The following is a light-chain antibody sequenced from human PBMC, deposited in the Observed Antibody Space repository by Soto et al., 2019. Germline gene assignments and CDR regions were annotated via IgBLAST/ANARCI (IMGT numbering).Light chain of an antibody. CDR2: DAS. J-gene: IGKJ5*01. CDR1: QNIKNY. V-gene: IGKV1-33*01. CDR3: QQYNNYST. Sequence: DIQMTQSPSSLSASVGDRVTITCQASQNIKNYLNWYKQKPGRAPKLLIYDASNLEAGVPSRLRGSGSGTDFTFTISSLKPEDFATYYCQQYNNYSTFGHGTRLEI.